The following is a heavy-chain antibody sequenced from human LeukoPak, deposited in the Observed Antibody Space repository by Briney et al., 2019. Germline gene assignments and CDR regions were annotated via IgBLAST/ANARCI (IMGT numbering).Heavy chain of an antibody. D-gene: IGHD3-10*01. CDR1: GFTFDDYA. Sequence: GGSLRLSCAASGFTFDDYAMHWVRQAPGKGLEWVSGISWNSGSIGYADSVKGRFTISRDNAENSLFLQMNSLRAEDTALYYCAKDTGGSGSYYHHFDYWGQGTLVTVSS. CDR3: AKDTGGSGSYYHHFDY. CDR2: ISWNSGSI. J-gene: IGHJ4*02. V-gene: IGHV3-9*01.